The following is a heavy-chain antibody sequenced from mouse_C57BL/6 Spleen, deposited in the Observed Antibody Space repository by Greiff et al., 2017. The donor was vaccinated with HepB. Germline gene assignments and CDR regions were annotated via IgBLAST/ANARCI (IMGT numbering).Heavy chain of an antibody. V-gene: IGHV2-6-1*01. CDR2: IWSDGST. CDR1: GFSLTSYG. CDR3: ARHASYYGYDDYAMDY. D-gene: IGHD2-2*01. Sequence: QVQLQQSGPGLVAPSQSLSITCTVSGFSLTSYGVHWVRQPPGKGLEWLVVIWSDGSTTYNSALKSRLSISKDNSKSQFFLKMNSLQTDDTAMYYCARHASYYGYDDYAMDYWGQGTSVTVSS. J-gene: IGHJ4*01.